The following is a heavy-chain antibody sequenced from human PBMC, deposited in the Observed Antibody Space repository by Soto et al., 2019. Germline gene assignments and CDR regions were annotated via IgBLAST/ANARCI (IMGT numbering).Heavy chain of an antibody. CDR1: GLNFDDFA. D-gene: IGHD3-3*01. J-gene: IGHJ4*02. Sequence: GGSLRLSCVGTGLNFDDFAMHWVRQAPGKGLEWVSGITWNSRVLAYADSVKGRFTISRDNARNSLYLQMDSLRDEDTALYYCAKGRYDFWSPYYFDSWGQGTPVTVSS. V-gene: IGHV3-9*01. CDR3: AKGRYDFWSPYYFDS. CDR2: ITWNSRVL.